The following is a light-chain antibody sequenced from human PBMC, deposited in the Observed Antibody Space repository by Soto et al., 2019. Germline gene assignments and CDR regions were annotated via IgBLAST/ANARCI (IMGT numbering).Light chain of an antibody. CDR1: PSISTW. CDR2: DGS. CDR3: QQYNTYPHT. Sequence: DIQMTQSPSTLSASIGDRVTVTCRASPSISTWLAWYQQKPGKGPNLLIYDGSSLESGVPSRFSGRGSGTEFTLTISSLQADDFATYYCQQYNTYPHTFGQGTKVDIK. V-gene: IGKV1-5*01. J-gene: IGKJ2*01.